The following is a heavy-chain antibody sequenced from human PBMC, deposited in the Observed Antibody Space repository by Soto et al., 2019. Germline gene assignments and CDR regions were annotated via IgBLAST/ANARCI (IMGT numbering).Heavy chain of an antibody. D-gene: IGHD3-10*01. Sequence: QVQLVQSGAEVKKPGASVKVSCKASGYTFTSHAMHWVRQAPGQGLEWMGWINAGNGDTKYSQKFQGRVTITRDTSARTAYMALSSMRSADAAVYYCAREEAGGRDKYWGRGALVTVSS. CDR3: AREEAGGRDKY. J-gene: IGHJ4*02. CDR2: INAGNGDT. CDR1: GYTFTSHA. V-gene: IGHV1-3*01.